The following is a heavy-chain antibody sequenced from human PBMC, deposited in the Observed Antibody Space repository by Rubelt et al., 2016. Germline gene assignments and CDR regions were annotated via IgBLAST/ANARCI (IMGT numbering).Heavy chain of an antibody. Sequence: QVQLVQSGAEVKKPGASVKVSCKASGYTLTSYGISWVRQAPGQGLEGMGWISAYNGNTNYATKLQGRVTMTTDTSTSTAYMELRSLRSDDTAVYYCARDVGGNPVLYYFDYWGQGTLVTVSS. CDR2: ISAYNGNT. J-gene: IGHJ4*02. V-gene: IGHV1-18*01. D-gene: IGHD4-23*01. CDR1: GYTLTSYG. CDR3: ARDVGGNPVLYYFDY.